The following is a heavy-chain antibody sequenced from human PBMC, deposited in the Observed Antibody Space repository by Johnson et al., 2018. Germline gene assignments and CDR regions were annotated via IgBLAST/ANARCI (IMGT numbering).Heavy chain of an antibody. J-gene: IGHJ6*03. CDR2: ISYDGSNK. CDR3: AKETPSQQLGYYYYMDV. CDR1: GFTFSSYG. Sequence: QVQLQESGGGVVQPGRSLRLSCAASGFTFSSYGMHWVRQAPGKGLEWVAVISYDGSNKYYADSVKGRFTISRDNSKNTLYLQMNSRRAEDTAVYYCAKETPSQQLGYYYYMDVWGKGTTVTVSS. V-gene: IGHV3-30*18. D-gene: IGHD6-13*01.